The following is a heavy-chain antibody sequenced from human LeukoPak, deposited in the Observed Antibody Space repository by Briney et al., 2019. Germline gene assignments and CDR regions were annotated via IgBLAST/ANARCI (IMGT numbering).Heavy chain of an antibody. CDR1: GFTFSSYG. D-gene: IGHD2-2*01. J-gene: IGHJ4*02. Sequence: GGSLRLSCAASGFTFSSYGMSWVRQAPGKGLEWVSSISSSSSYIYSADSVKGRFTISRENAKNSLYLQMNSLRAEDTAVYYCARALTPYCSSTSCPSDYWGQGTLVTVSS. CDR2: ISSSSSYI. V-gene: IGHV3-21*01. CDR3: ARALTPYCSSTSCPSDY.